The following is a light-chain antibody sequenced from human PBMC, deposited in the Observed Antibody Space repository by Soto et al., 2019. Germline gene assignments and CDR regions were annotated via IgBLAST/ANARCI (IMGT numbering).Light chain of an antibody. Sequence: DLQMTQSPSTLSASVGDRVTITCRASQSISSWLAWYQQKPGKAPKLLIYDASSLESGVPSRFSGSGSGTEFTLTISSLQPDDFATYYCQQYNSYLLWTFGQGTKVEIK. J-gene: IGKJ1*01. CDR1: QSISSW. CDR2: DAS. V-gene: IGKV1-5*01. CDR3: QQYNSYLLWT.